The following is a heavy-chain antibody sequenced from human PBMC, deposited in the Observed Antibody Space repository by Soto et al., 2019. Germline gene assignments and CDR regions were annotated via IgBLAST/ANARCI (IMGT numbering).Heavy chain of an antibody. D-gene: IGHD3-22*01. Sequence: GGSLRLSCAASGFTFSSYSMNWVRQAPGKGLGWVSSISSSSSYIYYADSVKGRFTISRDNAKNSLYLQMNSLRAEDTAVYYCARVQLTDYYDSSGPINWFDPWGQGTLVTVSS. V-gene: IGHV3-21*01. CDR3: ARVQLTDYYDSSGPINWFDP. J-gene: IGHJ5*02. CDR2: ISSSSSYI. CDR1: GFTFSSYS.